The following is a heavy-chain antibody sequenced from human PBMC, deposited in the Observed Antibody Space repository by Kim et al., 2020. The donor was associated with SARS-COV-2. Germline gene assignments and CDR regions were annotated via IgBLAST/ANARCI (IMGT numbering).Heavy chain of an antibody. D-gene: IGHD2-15*01. CDR2: ISSSSSYI. CDR3: ARDYYCSGGSCYYCSYDDYYGMDV. J-gene: IGHJ6*02. CDR1: GFTFSSYS. Sequence: GGSLRLSCAASGFTFSSYSMTWVRQAPGKGLEWVSSISSSSSYIYYADSVKGRFTISRDNAKNSLYLQMNSLRAEDTAVYYCARDYYCSGGSCYYCSYDDYYGMDVWGQGTTVTVSS. V-gene: IGHV3-21*01.